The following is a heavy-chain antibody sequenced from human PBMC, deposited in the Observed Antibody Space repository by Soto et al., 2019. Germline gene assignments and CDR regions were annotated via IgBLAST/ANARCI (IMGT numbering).Heavy chain of an antibody. CDR3: AKDTNGDYIGAFDF. CDR2: ITGSGDYT. CDR1: GFTFSSYA. V-gene: IGHV3-23*01. J-gene: IGHJ3*01. D-gene: IGHD4-17*01. Sequence: EVQLLESGGGLVQPGGSLRLSWAASGFTFSSYAMTWVRQAPGKGLEWVSGITGSGDYTKYADSVKGRFTISRDNAKNTLYLQMNSLRAEDTAVYYCAKDTNGDYIGAFDFWGQGTMVTVSS.